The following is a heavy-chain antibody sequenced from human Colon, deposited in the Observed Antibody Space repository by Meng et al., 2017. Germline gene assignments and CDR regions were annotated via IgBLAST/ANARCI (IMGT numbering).Heavy chain of an antibody. CDR2: IKYDGSEK. CDR3: ASRPYSSGWYGAFGV. J-gene: IGHJ3*01. CDR1: GFTFSSHW. V-gene: IGHV3-7*01. D-gene: IGHD6-19*01. Sequence: GGSLRLSCAASGFTFSSHWMSWVRQAPGKGLEWVANIKYDGSEKYYVDSVTGRFTISRDNDKNSLYLQMNSLRTEDTSVYYCASRPYSSGWYGAFGVWGQGTRV.